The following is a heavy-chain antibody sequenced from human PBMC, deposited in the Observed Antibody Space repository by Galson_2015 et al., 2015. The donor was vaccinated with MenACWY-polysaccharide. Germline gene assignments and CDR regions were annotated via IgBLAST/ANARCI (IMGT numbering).Heavy chain of an antibody. D-gene: IGHD3-16*01. J-gene: IGHJ5*02. CDR3: VRGGRAVSNINWFDP. CDR1: GDSITRGPYF. V-gene: IGHV4-31*03. CDR2: ISYDGGT. Sequence: RLSLTCPVSGDSITRGPYFWSWLRQHPGEGLEWIASISYDGGTYYNPSLNSRVTISIDKPKNQFSLKLNSVTAADTALYYCVRGGRAVSNINWFDPWGQGTLVTVSS.